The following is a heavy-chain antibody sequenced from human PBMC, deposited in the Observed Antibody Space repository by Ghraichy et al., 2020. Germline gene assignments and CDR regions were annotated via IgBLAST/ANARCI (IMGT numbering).Heavy chain of an antibody. CDR3: ARGGWLSHWFDP. CDR2: IYYSGST. Sequence: GSLSLTCTVSGGSISSSSYYWGWIRQPPGKGLEWIGSIYYSGSTYYNPSLKSRVTISVDTSKNQFSLKLSSVTAADMAVYYCARGGWLSHWFDPWGQGTLVTVSS. CDR1: GGSISSSSYY. D-gene: IGHD6-19*01. J-gene: IGHJ5*02. V-gene: IGHV4-39*07.